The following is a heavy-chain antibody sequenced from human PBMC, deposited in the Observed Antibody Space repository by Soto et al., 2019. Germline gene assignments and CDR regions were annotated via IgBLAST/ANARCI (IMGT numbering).Heavy chain of an antibody. CDR1: GGSISSYY. Sequence: SETLSLTCTVSGGSISSYYWSWIRQPPGKGLEWIGYIYYSGSTNYNPSLKSRVTISVDTSKNQFSLKLSSVTAADTAVYYCAKGVVVAPIAYDIWGQGTMVTVSS. J-gene: IGHJ3*02. CDR2: IYYSGST. D-gene: IGHD2-15*01. V-gene: IGHV4-59*01. CDR3: AKGVVVAPIAYDI.